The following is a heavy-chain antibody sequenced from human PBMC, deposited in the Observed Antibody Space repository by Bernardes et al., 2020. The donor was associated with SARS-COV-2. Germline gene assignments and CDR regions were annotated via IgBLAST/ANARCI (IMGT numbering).Heavy chain of an antibody. D-gene: IGHD1-26*01. Sequence: ASVTVSCKSSVYTLLYYYMHWVRPAPGQGLDWMGLINPHRGCSNYPQKFQGRVTVTRDTSISTAYMELSRLTSDDTAVYYCARDLDRLYSGSRTDAFDIWGQGTMVTVSS. V-gene: IGHV1-2*02. CDR1: VYTLLYYY. CDR2: INPHRGCS. J-gene: IGHJ3*02. CDR3: ARDLDRLYSGSRTDAFDI.